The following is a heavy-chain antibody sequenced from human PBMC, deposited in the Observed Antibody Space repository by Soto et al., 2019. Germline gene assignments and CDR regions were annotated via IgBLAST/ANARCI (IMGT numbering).Heavy chain of an antibody. J-gene: IGHJ5*02. Sequence: QVQLQESGPGLVKPSQTLSLTCTVSGGSISSGGYYWSWIRQHPGKGLEWIGYIYYSGSTYYIPSLKSRVTISVDTSKNQFSLKLSSVTAADTAVYYCARDRTGIAAAGPVGWFDPWGQGTLVTVSS. V-gene: IGHV4-31*03. CDR1: GGSISSGGYY. CDR3: ARDRTGIAAAGPVGWFDP. D-gene: IGHD6-13*01. CDR2: IYYSGST.